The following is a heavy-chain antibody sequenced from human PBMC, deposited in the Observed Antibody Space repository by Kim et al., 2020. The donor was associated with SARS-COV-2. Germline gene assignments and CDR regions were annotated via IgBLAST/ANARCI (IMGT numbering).Heavy chain of an antibody. D-gene: IGHD3-9*01. J-gene: IGHJ6*02. Sequence: GKSLKISCKGSGYSFTSYWISWVRQMPGKGLEWMGRIDPSDSYTNYSPSFQGHVTISADKSISTAYLQWSSLKASDTAMYYCARQLGPLYYDILTGYYKGYYYGMDVWGQGTTVTVSS. V-gene: IGHV5-10-1*01. CDR3: ARQLGPLYYDILTGYYKGYYYGMDV. CDR1: GYSFTSYW. CDR2: IDPSDSYT.